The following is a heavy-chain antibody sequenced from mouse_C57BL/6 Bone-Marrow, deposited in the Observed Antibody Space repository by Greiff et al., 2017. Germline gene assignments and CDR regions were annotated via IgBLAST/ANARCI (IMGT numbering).Heavy chain of an antibody. D-gene: IGHD2-4*01. CDR3: ARHERYYDYEGYFDY. V-gene: IGHV1-62-2*01. Sequence: VQLQQSGAELVKPGASVKLSCKASGYIFTEYTIHWVKQRSGQGLEWIGWFYPGSGSIKYNERFKDKATLTADKSSNTVYMEISRLTSEDSAVYFCARHERYYDYEGYFDYWGQGTTLTVSS. CDR1: GYIFTEYT. CDR2: FYPGSGSI. J-gene: IGHJ2*01.